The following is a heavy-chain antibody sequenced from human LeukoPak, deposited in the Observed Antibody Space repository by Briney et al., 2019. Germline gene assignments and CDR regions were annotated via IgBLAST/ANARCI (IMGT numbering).Heavy chain of an antibody. CDR1: GFTFSDYF. D-gene: IGHD3-3*01. V-gene: IGHV3-11*06. CDR2: ISSSSSGYT. Sequence: PGGSLRLSCATSGFTFSDYFVTWIRQTPGKGLELVSYISSSSSGYTNCADSVRGRFTISRDNAKNSLFLQMNSLRTEDTAVYYCAVSATSGSIDYWGQGTLVTVSS. J-gene: IGHJ4*02. CDR3: AVSATSGSIDY.